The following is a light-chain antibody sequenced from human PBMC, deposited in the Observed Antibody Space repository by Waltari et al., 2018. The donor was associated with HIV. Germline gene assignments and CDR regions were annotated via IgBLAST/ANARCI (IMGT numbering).Light chain of an antibody. Sequence: QSALTQPASVSGSPGQSITISCPGTSRAVGRYDYVSWYQQHPGKAPKFMIYEVSNRPSGVSNRVSGSKSCNTASLTISGLQAEDEADYYCSSYTSISTLVFGGGTKLTVL. J-gene: IGLJ3*02. CDR3: SSYTSISTLV. CDR2: EVS. CDR1: SRAVGRYDY. V-gene: IGLV2-14*01.